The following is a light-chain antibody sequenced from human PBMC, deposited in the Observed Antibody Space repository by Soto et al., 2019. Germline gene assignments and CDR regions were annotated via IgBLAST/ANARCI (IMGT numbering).Light chain of an antibody. J-gene: IGKJ2*01. CDR2: GAS. Sequence: EIVLTQSPGTLSLSPGERATLSCRASRSVSTRYLAWYQQKPGQAPRLLIYGASTRATGIPDKFSGSVSGTDFTLTISRLEPEDFAVYYCLQYGYSPNTFGQGTKLEIK. V-gene: IGKV3-20*01. CDR3: LQYGYSPNT. CDR1: RSVSTRY.